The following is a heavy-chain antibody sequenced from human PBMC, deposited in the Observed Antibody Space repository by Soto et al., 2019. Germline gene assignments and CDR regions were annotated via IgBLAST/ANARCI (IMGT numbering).Heavy chain of an antibody. CDR1: GFTFSSYA. Sequence: QVQLVESGGGVVQPGRSLRLSCAASGFTFSSYAMHWVRQAPGKVLEWVAVISYDGSNNYYADSVKGRFTISRDNSKNTLYLQMNSLRAEDTAVYYCAREYSYGYVGKYYFDYWGQGTLVTVSS. D-gene: IGHD5-18*01. V-gene: IGHV3-30-3*01. CDR3: AREYSYGYVGKYYFDY. CDR2: ISYDGSNN. J-gene: IGHJ4*02.